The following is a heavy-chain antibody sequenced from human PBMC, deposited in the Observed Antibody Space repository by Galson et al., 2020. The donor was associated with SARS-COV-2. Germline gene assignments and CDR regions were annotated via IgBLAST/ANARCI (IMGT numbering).Heavy chain of an antibody. CDR1: GFTFSSYG. CDR3: AREMIATLDY. J-gene: IGHJ4*02. V-gene: IGHV3-33*01. D-gene: IGHD3-22*01. Sequence: QLGESLKISCAASGFTFSSYGMHWVRQAPGKGLEWVAVIWYDGSNKYYADSVKGRFTISRDNSKNTLYLQMNSLRAEDTAVYYCAREMIATLDYWGQGTLVTVSS. CDR2: IWYDGSNK.